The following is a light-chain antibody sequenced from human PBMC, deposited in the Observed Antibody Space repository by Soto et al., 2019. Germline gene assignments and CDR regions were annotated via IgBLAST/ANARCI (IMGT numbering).Light chain of an antibody. CDR2: EVT. J-gene: IGLJ1*01. CDR3: SSHTSGSTRV. CDR1: FSDVGGYDY. Sequence: QSVLTQPASVSGSPGQSIPIFCTGTFSDVGGYDYVSWYQQHPDKAPKLMIYEVTKRPSGVSNRFSGSKSGNTASLTISGLQPEDEADYYCSSHTSGSTRVFGSGTKVTVL. V-gene: IGLV2-14*01.